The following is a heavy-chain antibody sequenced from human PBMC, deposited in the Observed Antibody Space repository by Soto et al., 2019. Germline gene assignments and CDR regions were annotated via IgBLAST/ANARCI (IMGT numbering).Heavy chain of an antibody. CDR2: IIPMLNIT. D-gene: IGHD6-13*01. CDR3: TLGSWSAETFDI. Sequence: QVQLVQSGAEVKKDGSSVKVSCKASGGTFSTYTIIWVRQAPGQGLEWMGRIIPMLNITNTAQSFQDRVTIIADKSTSTAYLELSTLRSDDTAMYFCTLGSWSAETFDIWGRGTMVTVSS. V-gene: IGHV1-69*02. CDR1: GGTFSTYT. J-gene: IGHJ3*02.